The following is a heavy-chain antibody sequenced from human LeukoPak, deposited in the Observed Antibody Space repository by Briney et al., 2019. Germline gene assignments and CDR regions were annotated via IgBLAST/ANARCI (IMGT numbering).Heavy chain of an antibody. CDR1: GYTLTELS. V-gene: IGHV1-24*01. CDR3: AGGYYGSGSYFNPDY. CDR2: FDPEDGET. J-gene: IGHJ4*02. D-gene: IGHD3-10*01. Sequence: ASVKVSCKVSGYTLTELSMHWVRQAPGKGLEWMGGFDPEDGETIYAQKFQGRVTMTEDTSTDTAYMELSSLRSEDTAVYYCAGGYYGSGSYFNPDYWGQGTLVTVSS.